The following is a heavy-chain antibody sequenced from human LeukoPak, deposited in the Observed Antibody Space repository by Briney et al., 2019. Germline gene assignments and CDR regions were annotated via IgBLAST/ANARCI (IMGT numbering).Heavy chain of an antibody. CDR1: GGSFSGYY. D-gene: IGHD2-21*01. Sequence: SETLSLTCAVCGGSFSGYYWSWIRQPPGKGLEWIGEINHSGSTNYNPSLKSRVAISVDTSKNQSSLKLSSVTAADTAVYYCARGYSRAYYYYYMDVWGKGTTVTVSS. V-gene: IGHV4-34*01. CDR2: INHSGST. CDR3: ARGYSRAYYYYYMDV. J-gene: IGHJ6*03.